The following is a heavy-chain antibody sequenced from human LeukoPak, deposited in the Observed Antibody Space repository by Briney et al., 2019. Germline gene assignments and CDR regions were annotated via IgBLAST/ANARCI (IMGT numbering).Heavy chain of an antibody. CDR2: IIPILGIA. Sequence: GASVKVSCKASGGTFSSYAISWVRQAPGQGLEWMGRIIPILGIANYAQKFQGRVTITADKSTSTAYMELSSLRSEDTAVYYCARDEGATKEVEYGGQGSLVAV. CDR3: ARDEGATKEVEY. V-gene: IGHV1-69*04. D-gene: IGHD1-26*01. J-gene: IGHJ4*02. CDR1: GGTFSSYA.